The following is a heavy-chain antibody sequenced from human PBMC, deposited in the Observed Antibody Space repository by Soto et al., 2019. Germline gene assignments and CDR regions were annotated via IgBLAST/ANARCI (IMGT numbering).Heavy chain of an antibody. CDR3: ARSVSYYDFWSGYSGWDY. V-gene: IGHV4-59*01. Sequence: SETLSLTCTVSGGSISSYYWSWIRQPPGKGLEWIGYIYYSGSTNYNPSLKSRVTISVDTSKNQFSLKLSSVTAADTAVYYCARSVSYYDFWSGYSGWDYWGQGTLVTVSS. D-gene: IGHD3-3*01. CDR2: IYYSGST. CDR1: GGSISSYY. J-gene: IGHJ4*02.